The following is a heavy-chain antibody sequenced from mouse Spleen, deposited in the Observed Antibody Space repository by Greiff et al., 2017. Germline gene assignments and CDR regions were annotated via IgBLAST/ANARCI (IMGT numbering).Heavy chain of an antibody. D-gene: IGHD2-1*01. CDR1: GYTFTDYY. CDR2: IYPGSGNT. CDR3: ARDGNSTWFAY. Sequence: QVQLQQPGPELVKPGASVKISCKASGYTFTDYYIHWVKQRPGQGLEWIGRIYPGSGNTKYNEKFKGKATLTVDTSSSTAYMQLSSLTSEDTAVYFCARDGNSTWFAYWGQGTLVTVSA. V-gene: IGHV1-84*02. J-gene: IGHJ3*01.